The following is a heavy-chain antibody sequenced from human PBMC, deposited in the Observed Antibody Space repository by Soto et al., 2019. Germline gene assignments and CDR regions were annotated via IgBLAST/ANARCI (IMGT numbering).Heavy chain of an antibody. Sequence: PGGSLRHSCAASGFTLSGDNMNRVRQAPGQGLEWVSYISSSSSTKYYADSVKGRFTISRDNPKNSLYLQMNSLRDEDTAVYYCARDLGYCVSSSCYLFDPWGQGT. CDR1: GFTLSGDN. V-gene: IGHV3-48*02. CDR2: ISSSSSTK. D-gene: IGHD2-2*03. J-gene: IGHJ5*02. CDR3: ARDLGYCVSSSCYLFDP.